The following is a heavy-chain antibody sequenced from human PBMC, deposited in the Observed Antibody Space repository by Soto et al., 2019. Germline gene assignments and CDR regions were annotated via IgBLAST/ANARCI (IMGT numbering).Heavy chain of an antibody. Sequence: SETLSLTCAVYGGSFSGYYWSWIRQPPGKGLEWIGEINHRGRTNYNPSLKSRVTISVDTTKNQFSLKMSSVTAADTAVYYCARGNRDIVVVPAAIERDYYYGMDVWGQGTTVT. CDR2: INHRGRT. CDR3: ARGNRDIVVVPAAIERDYYYGMDV. V-gene: IGHV4-34*01. D-gene: IGHD2-2*01. CDR1: GGSFSGYY. J-gene: IGHJ6*02.